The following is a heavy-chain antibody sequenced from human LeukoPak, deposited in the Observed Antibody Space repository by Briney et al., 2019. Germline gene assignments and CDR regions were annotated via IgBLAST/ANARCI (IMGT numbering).Heavy chain of an antibody. CDR3: ARGRRQPWLPVF. J-gene: IGHJ4*02. CDR1: GGSFRSYG. CDR2: IIPSVGSA. V-gene: IGHV1-69*13. D-gene: IGHD5-18*01. Sequence: ASVKVSCKASGGSFRSYGFTWVRQAPGQGLEWVGGIIPSVGSADYAQKFQARVTITADESTSTAHMELSSLTSEDTAVYYCARGRRQPWLPVFWGQGTLVTVSS.